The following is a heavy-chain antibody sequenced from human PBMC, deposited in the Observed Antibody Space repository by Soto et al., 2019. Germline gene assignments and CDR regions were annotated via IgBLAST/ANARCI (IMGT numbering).Heavy chain of an antibody. J-gene: IGHJ5*02. V-gene: IGHV1-2*02. Sequence: GASVKVSCKASGYTFTGYYMHWVRQAPGQGLEWMGWINPNSGGTNYAQKFQGRVTMTRDTSISTAYMELSRLRSDDTAVYYCARGRVEEVVGDTLEDSNDWPDWFDPWGQGTLVTVSS. CDR2: INPNSGGT. CDR3: ARGRVEEVVGDTLEDSNDWPDWFDP. CDR1: GYTFTGYY. D-gene: IGHD3-10*01.